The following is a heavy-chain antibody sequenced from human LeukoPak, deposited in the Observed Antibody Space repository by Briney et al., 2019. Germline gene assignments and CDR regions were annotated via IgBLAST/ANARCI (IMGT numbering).Heavy chain of an antibody. CDR2: ISYDGSNK. CDR1: GFTFSSYA. Sequence: GRSLRLSCAASGFTFSSYAMHWVRQAPGKGLEWVAVISYDGSNKYYADSVKGRFTISRDNSKDTLYLQMNSLRAEDTAVYYCAREGPTSGSYDWLDPWGQGTLVTVSS. D-gene: IGHD1-26*01. J-gene: IGHJ5*02. V-gene: IGHV3-30-3*01. CDR3: AREGPTSGSYDWLDP.